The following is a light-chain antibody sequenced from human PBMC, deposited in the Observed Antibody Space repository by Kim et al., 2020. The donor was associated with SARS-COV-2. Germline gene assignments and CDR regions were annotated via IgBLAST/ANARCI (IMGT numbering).Light chain of an antibody. Sequence: SVSPGERATLYCRASQSVSTNLAWYQQKPGQAPGLLIYGASTRATGVPDRFSGSGSGTEFTITISSLQPEDFAVYYCQQCDTWPHTFGQGTKLEI. V-gene: IGKV3-15*01. CDR2: GAS. J-gene: IGKJ2*01. CDR1: QSVSTN. CDR3: QQCDTWPHT.